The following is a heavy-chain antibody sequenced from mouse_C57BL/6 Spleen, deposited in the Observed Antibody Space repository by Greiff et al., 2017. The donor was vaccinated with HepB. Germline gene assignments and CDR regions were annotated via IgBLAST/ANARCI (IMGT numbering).Heavy chain of an antibody. CDR3: ARGATVVVEDY. D-gene: IGHD1-1*01. CDR1: GYTFTDYY. CDR2: INPYNGGT. V-gene: IGHV1-19*01. J-gene: IGHJ4*01. Sequence: EVQLQQSGPVLVKPGASVKMSCKASGYTFTDYYMNWVKQSHGKSLEWIGVINPYNGGTSYNQKFKGKATLTVDKSSSTAYMELNSLTSEDSAVYYCARGATVVVEDYWGQGTSVTVSS.